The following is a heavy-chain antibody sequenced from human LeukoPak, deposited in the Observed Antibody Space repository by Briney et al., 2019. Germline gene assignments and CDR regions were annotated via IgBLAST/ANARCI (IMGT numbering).Heavy chain of an antibody. D-gene: IGHD5-18*01. CDR2: IYYSGST. Sequence: SEALSLICTVSGGSVSSGSYYWSWIRQPPGKGLEWIGYIYYSGSTNYNPSLKSRVTISVDTSKNQFSLKLSSVTAADTAVYYCAREREERGYSYGYNYWGQGTLVTVSS. CDR3: AREREERGYSYGYNY. J-gene: IGHJ4*02. CDR1: GGSVSSGSYY. V-gene: IGHV4-61*01.